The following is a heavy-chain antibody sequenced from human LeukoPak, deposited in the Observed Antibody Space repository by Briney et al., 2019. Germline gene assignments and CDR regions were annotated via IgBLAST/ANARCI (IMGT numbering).Heavy chain of an antibody. D-gene: IGHD2-2*01. Sequence: GGSLRLSCAASGFTFSSYSMNWVRQAPGKGLEWVSSVISVSETYIYYADSVKGRFTISRDNAKNSLYLQMNSLRADDMAVYYCARDTSGYCSTSRCYGSWYFDLWGRGTLVTVSS. V-gene: IGHV3-21*01. CDR2: VISVSETYI. CDR1: GFTFSSYS. CDR3: ARDTSGYCSTSRCYGSWYFDL. J-gene: IGHJ2*01.